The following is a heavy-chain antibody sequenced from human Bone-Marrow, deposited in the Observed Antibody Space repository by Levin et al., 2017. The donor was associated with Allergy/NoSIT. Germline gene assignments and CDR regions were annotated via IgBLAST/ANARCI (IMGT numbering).Heavy chain of an antibody. CDR1: GFTFSRNG. Sequence: GGSLRLSCAVSGFTFSRNGMHWVRQAPGKGLEWVAVISSDGNNKYYRDSVKGRFTISRDNSKNTLYLEMNSLRPDDTAIDYCAKDLATVTTLLDHWGQGTLVTVSS. D-gene: IGHD4-17*01. J-gene: IGHJ4*02. CDR2: ISSDGNNK. CDR3: AKDLATVTTLLDH. V-gene: IGHV3-30*18.